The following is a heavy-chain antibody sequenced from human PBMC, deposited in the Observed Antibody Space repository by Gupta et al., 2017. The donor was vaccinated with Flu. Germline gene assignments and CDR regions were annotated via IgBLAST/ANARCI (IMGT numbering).Heavy chain of an antibody. V-gene: IGHV6-1*01. D-gene: IGHD2-2*01. CDR2: TYYRSQWLH. J-gene: IGHJ4*02. CDR3: VRDRDQYFDY. Sequence: QLHLQQSGLGLVKPSQPLSLTCAISGDSVSTNIAAWNWIRQSPSRGLEWLGRTYYRSQWLHDYAVSVESRITINPDTSKNQFSLHLNSVTPEDTAVYYCVRDRDQYFDYWGPGTLVTVSS. CDR1: GDSVSTNIAA.